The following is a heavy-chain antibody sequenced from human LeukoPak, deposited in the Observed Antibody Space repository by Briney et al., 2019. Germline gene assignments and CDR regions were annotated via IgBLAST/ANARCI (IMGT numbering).Heavy chain of an antibody. J-gene: IGHJ4*02. CDR3: ARDSSGSYLDY. V-gene: IGHV1-2*02. CDR2: ISPNNGGT. Sequence: ASVKVSCKASGYTFTGYYLHWVRQAPGQGLEWMGWISPNNGGTHYAQKFQGRVTMTRDTSISTAYMELSRLTSDDTAVFYCARDSSGSYLDYWGQGTLVTVSS. CDR1: GYTFTGYY. D-gene: IGHD1-26*01.